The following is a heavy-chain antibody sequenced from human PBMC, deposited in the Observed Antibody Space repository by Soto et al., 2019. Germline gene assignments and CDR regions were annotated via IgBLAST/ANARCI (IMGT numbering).Heavy chain of an antibody. V-gene: IGHV3-49*04. D-gene: IGHD2-15*01. CDR3: TREGCSGGSCYFAFDI. J-gene: IGHJ3*02. CDR2: IRSKAYGGTT. Sequence: GSLRLSCTASGFTFGDYAMSWVRQAPGKGLEWVGFIRSKAYGGTTEYAASVKGRFTISRDDSKSIAYLQMNSLKTEDTAVYYCTREGCSGGSCYFAFDIWGQGTMVTVSS. CDR1: GFTFGDYA.